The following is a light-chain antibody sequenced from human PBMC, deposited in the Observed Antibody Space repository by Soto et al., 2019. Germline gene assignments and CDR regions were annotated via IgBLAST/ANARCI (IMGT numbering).Light chain of an antibody. V-gene: IGKV3-15*01. CDR2: GAS. Sequence: EIVVTQSPATLSVSPGERATLSCRASQSVSSNLAWYQQKPGQAPRLLIYGASTRATRIPARFSGSGSGTEFTLTISSLQSEDLAVYYCQQYNSWPPLTFGGGTKVEIK. J-gene: IGKJ4*01. CDR3: QQYNSWPPLT. CDR1: QSVSSN.